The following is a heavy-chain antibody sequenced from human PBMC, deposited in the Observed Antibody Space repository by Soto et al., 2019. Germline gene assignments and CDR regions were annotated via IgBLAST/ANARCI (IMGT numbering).Heavy chain of an antibody. J-gene: IGHJ4*02. CDR2: IYYSGST. V-gene: IGHV4-30-4*02. CDR3: ARDRIRADYGGNSVFDY. Sequence: PSETLSLTCTVSGGSISSGDYYWSWIRQPPGKGLEWIGYIYYSGSTYYNPSLKSRVTISVDTSKNQFSLKLSSVTAADTAVYYCARDRIRADYGGNSVFDYWGQGTLVTV. D-gene: IGHD4-17*01. CDR1: GGSISSGDYY.